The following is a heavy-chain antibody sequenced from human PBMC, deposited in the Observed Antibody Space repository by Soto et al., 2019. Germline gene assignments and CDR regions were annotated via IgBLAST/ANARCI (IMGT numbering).Heavy chain of an antibody. D-gene: IGHD6-13*01. CDR1: GGTFSSYA. V-gene: IGHV1-24*01. CDR3: ATYGVGYSSSWYDL. Sequence: GASVKVSCKASGGTFSSYAISWVRQAPGQGLEWMGGFDPEDGETIYAQKFQGRVTMTEDTSTDTAYMELSSLRSEDTAVYYCATYGVGYSSSWYDLWGQGTLVTVSS. CDR2: FDPEDGET. J-gene: IGHJ5*02.